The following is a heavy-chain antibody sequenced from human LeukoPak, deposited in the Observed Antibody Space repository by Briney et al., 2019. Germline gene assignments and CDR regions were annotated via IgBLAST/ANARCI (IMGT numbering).Heavy chain of an antibody. CDR3: ARDGFYSNYGLDY. V-gene: IGHV3-30*04. CDR1: GFTFSSYS. J-gene: IGHJ4*02. Sequence: GGSLRLSCAASGFTFSSYSTHWVRQAPSKGLEWVAIISNDGTNKYYADSVKGRFTISRDNSKNTLYLQMNSLRAEDTAVYYCARDGFYSNYGLDYWGQGTLVTVSS. D-gene: IGHD4-11*01. CDR2: ISNDGTNK.